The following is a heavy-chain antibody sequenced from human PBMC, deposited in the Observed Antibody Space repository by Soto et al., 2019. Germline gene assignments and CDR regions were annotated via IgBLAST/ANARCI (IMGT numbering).Heavy chain of an antibody. D-gene: IGHD2-2*01. CDR3: ARDLASYCSSTSCYLDYYYYYMDV. V-gene: IGHV3-48*01. CDR2: ICSSSSTI. Sequence: GGSLRLSCAASGVTFSSYSMNWVRQAPGKGLEWVSYICSSSSTIYYADSVKGRFTISRDNAKNSLYLQMNSLRAEDTAVYYCARDLASYCSSTSCYLDYYYYYMDVWGKGTTVTVSS. CDR1: GVTFSSYS. J-gene: IGHJ6*03.